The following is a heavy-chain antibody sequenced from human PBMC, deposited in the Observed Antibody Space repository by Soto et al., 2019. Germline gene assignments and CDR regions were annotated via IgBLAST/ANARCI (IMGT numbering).Heavy chain of an antibody. D-gene: IGHD3-10*01. V-gene: IGHV3-13*01. CDR2: LGAGGDT. Sequence: EVQLVESGGGLVQPGGSLRLACAASGFTVSSYDMHWVRHVTGKGLEWVSTLGAGGDTYFPDPVKGRFTISRDHAKNSLYLQMNNLGAGDTAVYYCARGTMVRGTLDPGISGPLDYWGQGTLVAVSS. J-gene: IGHJ4*02. CDR1: GFTVSSYD. CDR3: ARGTMVRGTLDPGISGPLDY.